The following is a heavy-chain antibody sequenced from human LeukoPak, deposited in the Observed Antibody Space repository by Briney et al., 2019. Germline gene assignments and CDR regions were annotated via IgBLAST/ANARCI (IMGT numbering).Heavy chain of an antibody. CDR3: AKDHGYGDYPSWWFDP. J-gene: IGHJ5*02. CDR1: GFTFSSYG. Sequence: GGSLRLSCAASGFTFSSYGMHWVRQAPGKGLEWVAFIRYDGSNKYYADSVKGRFTISRDNSKNTLYLQMNSLRAEDTVVYYCAKDHGYGDYPSWWFDPWGQGTLVTVSS. D-gene: IGHD4-17*01. V-gene: IGHV3-30*02. CDR2: IRYDGSNK.